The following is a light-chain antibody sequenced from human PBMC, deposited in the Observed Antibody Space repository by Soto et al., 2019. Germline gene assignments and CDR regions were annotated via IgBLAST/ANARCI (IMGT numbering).Light chain of an antibody. V-gene: IGKV3-20*01. CDR3: QQYGSSVRT. J-gene: IGKJ1*01. CDR1: QRVNIGS. Sequence: DIALTQSPGTLSLSPGDRAILSCRASQRVNIGSLAWYQQRPGQAPRLLIYGATIRATGIPDKFSGSGSGTDFTLTISRLEPEDFAVYYCQQYGSSVRTFGQGTKVEIK. CDR2: GAT.